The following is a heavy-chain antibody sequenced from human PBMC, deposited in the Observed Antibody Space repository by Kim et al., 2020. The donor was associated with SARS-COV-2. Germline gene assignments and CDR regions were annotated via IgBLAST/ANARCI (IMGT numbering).Heavy chain of an antibody. D-gene: IGHD6-19*01. CDR3: TMSNGWYHLDY. CDR1: GDSISSGRW. CDR2: IRHTGST. Sequence: SETLSLTCAVSGDSISSGRWWSWVRQPPGKGLEWIGEIRHTGSTNYNLSLKSRVTTSVDKSRNEFSLDLRSVSAADTAVSYCTMSNGWYHLDYWGQGVLV. V-gene: IGHV4-4*02. J-gene: IGHJ4*02.